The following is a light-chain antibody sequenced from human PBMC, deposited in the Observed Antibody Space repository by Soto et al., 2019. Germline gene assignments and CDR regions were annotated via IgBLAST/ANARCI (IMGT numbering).Light chain of an antibody. Sequence: DIQMTQSPSTLSASVGDRVTITCRASQSISSWLAWYQQKPGKVPKLLIYKASSLESGVPSRFSGSGSGTEFTLTISSLQPDDFANYYCQQYNSYSYTFGQGTKLEIK. J-gene: IGKJ2*01. CDR1: QSISSW. CDR2: KAS. CDR3: QQYNSYSYT. V-gene: IGKV1-5*03.